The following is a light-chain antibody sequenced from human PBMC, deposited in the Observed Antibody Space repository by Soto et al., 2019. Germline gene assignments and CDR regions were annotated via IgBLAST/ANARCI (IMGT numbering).Light chain of an antibody. CDR2: GAT. CDR3: HQYGSSPAT. V-gene: IGKV3-20*01. Sequence: EIVFTQSPGTLSLSPGERPTVSCRASQSVRSNLAWYQQRRGQAPRLLIYGATSRATGIPDRFSGSGSGTDFTLTISRLEPEDFAVYYCHQYGSSPATFGQGTKVDIK. CDR1: QSVRSN. J-gene: IGKJ1*01.